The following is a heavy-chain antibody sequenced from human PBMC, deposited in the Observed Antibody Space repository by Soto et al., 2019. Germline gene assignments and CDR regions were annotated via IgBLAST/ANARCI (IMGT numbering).Heavy chain of an antibody. CDR3: ARHVGFSGSYYIIFDY. V-gene: IGHV4-59*08. CDR2: IYYSGST. Sequence: QVQLQESGPGLVKPSETLSLTCTVSGGSISSSYWSWIRQPPGKGLEWIGYIYYSGSTNYTPSFKSRVTISVDTSKNQFSLKLSSVTAADTAVYYCARHVGFSGSYYIIFDYWGQGSLVTVSS. J-gene: IGHJ4*02. CDR1: GGSISSSY. D-gene: IGHD1-26*01.